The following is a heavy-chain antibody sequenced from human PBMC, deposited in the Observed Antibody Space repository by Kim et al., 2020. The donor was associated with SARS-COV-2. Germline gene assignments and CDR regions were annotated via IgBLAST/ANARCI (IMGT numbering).Heavy chain of an antibody. D-gene: IGHD4-17*01. CDR3: ARALPVTTFYYYYGMDV. Sequence: SETLSLTCAVYGGSFSGYYWSWIRQPPGKGLEWIGEINHSGSTNYHPSLQSRVTIAVDTSKNQFSLKLSSVTAADTAVYYCARALPVTTFYYYYGMDVWGQGTTVTVSS. V-gene: IGHV4-34*01. CDR1: GGSFSGYY. CDR2: INHSGST. J-gene: IGHJ6*02.